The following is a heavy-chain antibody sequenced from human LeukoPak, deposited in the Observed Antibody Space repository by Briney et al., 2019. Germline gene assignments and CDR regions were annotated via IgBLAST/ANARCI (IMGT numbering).Heavy chain of an antibody. J-gene: IGHJ4*02. CDR3: ARADSSGWIDY. CDR1: GGTFTNYA. CDR2: IIAIFVTE. D-gene: IGHD6-19*01. Sequence: GASVKVSCKASGGTFTNYAISWVRQAPGQGLEWRGGIIAIFVTENYAQKFPGRVTITAGKSKRTAYMELSRLRSGGPAVYEVARADSSGWIDYWGQGTLVTVSS. V-gene: IGHV1-69*06.